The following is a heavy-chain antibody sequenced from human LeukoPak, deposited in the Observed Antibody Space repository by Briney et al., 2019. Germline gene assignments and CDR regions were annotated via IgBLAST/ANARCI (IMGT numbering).Heavy chain of an antibody. Sequence: GGSLRLSCAASGFTVSSNYMSWVRQAPGKGLEWVSVIYSGGSTDFADSVKGRFTISRDISKNTLYLQMNSLRAEDTALYYCARAATFGGVIVVDYWGQGTLVTVSS. D-gene: IGHD3-16*02. CDR1: GFTVSSNY. CDR3: ARAATFGGVIVVDY. V-gene: IGHV3-66*01. J-gene: IGHJ4*02. CDR2: IYSGGST.